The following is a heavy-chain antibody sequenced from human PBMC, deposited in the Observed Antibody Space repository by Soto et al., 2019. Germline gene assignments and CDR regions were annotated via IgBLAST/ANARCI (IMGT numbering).Heavy chain of an antibody. J-gene: IGHJ5*02. V-gene: IGHV4-30-2*06. CDR2: IYQSGTA. CDR1: DVSFNSGVYS. CDR3: ARGGVPVAIGGFDL. D-gene: IGHD2-2*01. Sequence: QLQLQESGPGLVRPSQALSLTCTVSDVSFNSGVYSWNWIRQSPGEGREGLGYIYQSGTAYYNPTLGGRVTISLDGARNQLSLTLRSVTAADTAVYYCARGGVPVAIGGFDLWGPGTLVTVSS.